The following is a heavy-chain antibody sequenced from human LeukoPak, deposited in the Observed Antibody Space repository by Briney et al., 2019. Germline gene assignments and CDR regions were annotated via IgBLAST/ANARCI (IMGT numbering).Heavy chain of an antibody. CDR1: GYTFTSYG. D-gene: IGHD1-26*01. Sequence: ASVKVSCKASGYTFTSYGISWVRQAPGQGLEWMGWISAYNGNTDYAQKFQGRVTMTTDTSTSTAYMEVRSLRSDDTAMYYCARAYSGSYYYYWGQGTLVTVSS. V-gene: IGHV1-18*01. CDR2: ISAYNGNT. J-gene: IGHJ4*02. CDR3: ARAYSGSYYYY.